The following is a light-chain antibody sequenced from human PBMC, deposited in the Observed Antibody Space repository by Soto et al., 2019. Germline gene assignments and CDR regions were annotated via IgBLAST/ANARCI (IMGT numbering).Light chain of an antibody. CDR3: GSVTRSSTSV. CDR1: SSDVGGFEY. V-gene: IGLV2-14*01. CDR2: DVT. J-gene: IGLJ1*01. Sequence: QSSLSNPASVSGSPGQSITISCTGTSSDVGGFEYVSWYQHQPGKAPKLIIYDVTKRPSGVSNRFSGSKSGNTASLTISGIQAEDEGDYYCGSVTRSSTSVFGTGTEVTVL.